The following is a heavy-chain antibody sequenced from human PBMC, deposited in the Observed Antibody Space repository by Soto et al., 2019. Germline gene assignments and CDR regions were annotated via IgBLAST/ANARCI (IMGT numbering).Heavy chain of an antibody. CDR2: ISAYNGNT. Sequence: ASVKVSCKASGYTFTSYGISWVRQAPGQGLEWMGWISAYNGNTNYAQKLQGRVTMTTDTSTSTAYMELRSLRSDDTAVYYCARDLERGLHPSRSGGSYDWFDPWGQGTLVTVS. D-gene: IGHD2-15*01. V-gene: IGHV1-18*04. CDR3: ARDLERGLHPSRSGGSYDWFDP. J-gene: IGHJ5*02. CDR1: GYTFTSYG.